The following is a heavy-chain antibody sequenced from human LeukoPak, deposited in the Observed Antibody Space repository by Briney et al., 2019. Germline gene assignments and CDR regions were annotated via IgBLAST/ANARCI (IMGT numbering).Heavy chain of an antibody. CDR2: IIPICGTA. V-gene: IGHV1-69*05. Sequence: SVKVSCKASGYTFTSYGISWVRQAPGQGLEWMGGIIPICGTANYAHKLQGRVTITTDESKNTAYMELSSLRSEDTAVYYCARDSSGYYSPLSWGQGTLVTVSS. CDR3: ARDSSGYYSPLS. CDR1: GYTFTSYG. D-gene: IGHD3-22*01. J-gene: IGHJ4*02.